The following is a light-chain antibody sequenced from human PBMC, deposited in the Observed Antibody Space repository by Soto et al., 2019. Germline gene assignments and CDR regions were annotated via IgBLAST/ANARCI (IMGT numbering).Light chain of an antibody. V-gene: IGKV1-12*01. CDR1: QYVSSW. J-gene: IGKJ4*01. CDR2: DAS. Sequence: DIQMTQSPSSVSASVGDRVTITCRASQYVSSWLAWYQQKPGKAPKRLIFDASNLDSGAPSRFSGSGSGTDFTLTISSLQPEDVATYYCQRANSFPLTFGGGTKVEIK. CDR3: QRANSFPLT.